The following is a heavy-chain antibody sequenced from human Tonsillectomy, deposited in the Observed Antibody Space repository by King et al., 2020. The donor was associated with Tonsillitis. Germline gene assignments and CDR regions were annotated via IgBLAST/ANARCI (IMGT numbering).Heavy chain of an antibody. Sequence: VQLVESGGGLVQPGGSLKLSCAASEFTFSSSWMTWIRQAPGKVLQWVATIRPDGSEKYYADSVKGRFTVSRDNAKNSLDLQMNSLRSEDTALYYCARDQAYTSFDYWGQGTLVTVSS. D-gene: IGHD6-19*01. J-gene: IGHJ4*02. CDR3: ARDQAYTSFDY. V-gene: IGHV3-7*04. CDR2: IRPDGSEK. CDR1: EFTFSSSW.